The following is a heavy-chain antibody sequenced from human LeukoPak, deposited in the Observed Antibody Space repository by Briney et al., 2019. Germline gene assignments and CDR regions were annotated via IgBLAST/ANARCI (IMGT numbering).Heavy chain of an antibody. D-gene: IGHD3-3*01. CDR2: ISSSSSYI. CDR1: GFTFSIYN. Sequence: GGSLRLSCAASGFTFSIYNMNWVRQAPGKGLERVSSISSSSSYIYYADSVKGRFTISRDNAKNSLYLQMNSLRAEDTAVYYCARDWDFWSGSIGYWGQGTLVTVSS. CDR3: ARDWDFWSGSIGY. V-gene: IGHV3-21*01. J-gene: IGHJ4*02.